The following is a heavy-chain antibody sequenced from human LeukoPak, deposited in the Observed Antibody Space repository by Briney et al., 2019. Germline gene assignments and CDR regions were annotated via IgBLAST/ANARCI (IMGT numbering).Heavy chain of an antibody. J-gene: IGHJ3*02. D-gene: IGHD6-19*01. CDR1: GYTFTSYG. CDR2: ISAYNDNP. V-gene: IGHV1-18*01. Sequence: ASAKVSCKASGYTFTSYGISWVRQAPGQGLEGMGWISAYNDNPNFPHNLQARVTIPTHTSTSTAYMELRSLRSDDTAVYYCARDGARSSGWYSGAFDIWGQGTMVTVSS. CDR3: ARDGARSSGWYSGAFDI.